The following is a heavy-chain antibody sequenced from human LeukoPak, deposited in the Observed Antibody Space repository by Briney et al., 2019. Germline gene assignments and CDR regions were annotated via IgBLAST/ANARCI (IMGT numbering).Heavy chain of an antibody. CDR1: GFTVSSNY. D-gene: IGHD3-22*01. CDR3: ARGHDYYDSSGLYYFDS. Sequence: GGSLRLSCAASGFTVSSNYMSWVRQAPGKGLEWVSVIYSGGSTYYADSVKGRFTISRHNSKNTLYLQMNRMKAEDPDVYCCARGHDYYDSSGLYYFDSWGQGTLVTVSS. V-gene: IGHV3-53*04. CDR2: IYSGGST. J-gene: IGHJ4*02.